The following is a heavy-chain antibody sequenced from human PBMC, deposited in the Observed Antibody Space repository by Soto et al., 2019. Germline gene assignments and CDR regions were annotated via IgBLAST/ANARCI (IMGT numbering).Heavy chain of an antibody. CDR1: GGSITTSSYF. V-gene: IGHV4-39*07. D-gene: IGHD6-19*01. J-gene: IGHJ6*02. Sequence: SETLSLTCTVSGGSITTSSYFWGWIRQPPGKGLEWIGEIYYVGSIFYNPSLKSRVTISVDTSKNQFSLKLSSVTAAETAVYYCARGAGSGWDYYYYVMDVWGQGTTVTVSS. CDR2: IYYVGSI. CDR3: ARGAGSGWDYYYYVMDV.